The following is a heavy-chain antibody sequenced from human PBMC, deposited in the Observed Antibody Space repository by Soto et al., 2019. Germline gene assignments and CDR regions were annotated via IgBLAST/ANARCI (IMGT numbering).Heavy chain of an antibody. CDR1: GFTFINYA. CDR3: AKHLSLGARSFDX. CDR2: ISGSDGST. J-gene: IGHJ4*02. D-gene: IGHD1-26*01. V-gene: IGHV3-23*01. Sequence: GGSLRLSCAASGFTFINYAMSWVRQAPGKGLEWVSTISGSDGSTFYADSVKGRFTISRDSSKSTLSLQMNSLRAEDTALYYCAKHLSLGARSFDXWGRGAQVTVSX.